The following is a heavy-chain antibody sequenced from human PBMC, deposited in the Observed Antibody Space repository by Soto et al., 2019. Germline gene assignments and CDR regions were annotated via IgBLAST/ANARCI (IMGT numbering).Heavy chain of an antibody. D-gene: IGHD6-19*01. CDR1: GFNVSDSY. V-gene: IGHV3-11*01. CDR3: ARATDSGFGLDS. CDR2: TSGSGGTT. J-gene: IGHJ5*01. Sequence: GGSLRLSCLASGFNVSDSYITWIRQAPGKGLEWISYTSGSGGTTYYADSVKGRFTMSRDNAKNSLFLQLNSLKRDDTAVYYCARATDSGFGLDSWGQGTLVTVSS.